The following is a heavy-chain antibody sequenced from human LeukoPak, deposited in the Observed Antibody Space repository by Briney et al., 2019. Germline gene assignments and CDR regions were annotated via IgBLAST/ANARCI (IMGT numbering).Heavy chain of an antibody. J-gene: IGHJ4*02. V-gene: IGHV3-23*01. CDR2: ISPSGGIT. D-gene: IGHD3-22*01. Sequence: GGTLRLSCAASGFTFSSHGMNWVRQAPGKGLEWVSGISPSGGITYYTDSVKGRFTISRDNSKNTVSLQMNSLRGEDTAEYYCAKGYSGYYAMYYFDYWGQGTRVTVSS. CDR1: GFTFSSHG. CDR3: AKGYSGYYAMYYFDY.